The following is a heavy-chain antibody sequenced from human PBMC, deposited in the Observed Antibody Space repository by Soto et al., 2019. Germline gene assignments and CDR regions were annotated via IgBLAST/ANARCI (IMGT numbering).Heavy chain of an antibody. Sequence: SETLSLTCTVSGDSISNSEYYWNWIRQSPGKGLEWIASIDYSGSTYYNPSLKSRVVISADTSKNLFSLKLRSVTAADTALYFCDRDGPYFYGFDVWGQGTTVTVSS. CDR3: DRDGPYFYGFDV. V-gene: IGHV4-30-4*01. J-gene: IGHJ6*02. CDR2: IDYSGST. CDR1: GDSISNSEYY.